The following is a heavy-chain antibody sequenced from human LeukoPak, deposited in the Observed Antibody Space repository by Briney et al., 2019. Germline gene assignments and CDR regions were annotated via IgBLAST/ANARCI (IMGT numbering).Heavy chain of an antibody. Sequence: SETLSLTCAVYGGPFSGYYWSWIRQPPGKGLEWIGEINHSGSTNYNPSLKSRVTISVDTSKNQFSLKLSSVTAADTAVYYCARAGSGWSGYYYYYYMDVWGKGTTVTVSS. D-gene: IGHD6-19*01. V-gene: IGHV4-34*01. J-gene: IGHJ6*03. CDR3: ARAGSGWSGYYYYYYMDV. CDR2: INHSGST. CDR1: GGPFSGYY.